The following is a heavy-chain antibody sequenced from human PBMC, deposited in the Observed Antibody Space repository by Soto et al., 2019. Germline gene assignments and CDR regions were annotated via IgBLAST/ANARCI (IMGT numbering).Heavy chain of an antibody. CDR1: GGTFSSYA. Sequence: QVQLVQSGAEVKKPGSSVKVSCKASGGTFSSYAISWVRQAPGQGLEWMGGIIPIFGTANYAQKFQGRVTITADESTSTAYMELSSLRSEDTAVYYCAKEPLIAVAGHYYYYGMDVWGQGTTVTVSS. J-gene: IGHJ6*02. V-gene: IGHV1-69*01. D-gene: IGHD6-19*01. CDR3: AKEPLIAVAGHYYYYGMDV. CDR2: IIPIFGTA.